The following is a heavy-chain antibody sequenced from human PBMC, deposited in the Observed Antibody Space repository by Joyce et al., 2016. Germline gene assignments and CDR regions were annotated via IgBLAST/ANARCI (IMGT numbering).Heavy chain of an antibody. V-gene: IGHV4-4*02. D-gene: IGHD3-22*01. CDR3: ARVYYYDSSGYSRNYWYFDS. Sequence: QVQLQESGPGLVKPSGTLSLTCTVSGDSITRNHWWSWVRQSPGKGLEWIGEVYHSGSTSYNPSLTGRVTISVNRSKKQFSLRLSSVTAADTAVYYCARVYYYDSSGYSRNYWYFDSWGRGTLVTVSS. CDR1: GDSITRNHW. CDR2: VYHSGST. J-gene: IGHJ2*01.